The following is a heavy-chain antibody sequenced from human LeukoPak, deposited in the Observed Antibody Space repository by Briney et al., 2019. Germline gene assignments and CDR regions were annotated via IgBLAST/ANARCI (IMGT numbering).Heavy chain of an antibody. CDR1: GFTFSSYS. CDR2: ITGSINTI. J-gene: IGHJ4*02. CDR3: ARAAWPLQIAASIDY. V-gene: IGHV3-48*01. D-gene: IGHD6-13*01. Sequence: PGGSLRLSCAASGFTFSSYSMNWVRQAPGKGLEWVSYITGSINTIHYADSVKGRFTISRDNAKNTLYLQMNSLRAEDTAVYYCARAAWPLQIAASIDYWGQGTLVTVSS.